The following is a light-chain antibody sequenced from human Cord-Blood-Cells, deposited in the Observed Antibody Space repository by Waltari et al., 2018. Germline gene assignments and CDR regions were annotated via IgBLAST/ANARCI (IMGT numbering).Light chain of an antibody. CDR1: QCISSW. V-gene: IGKV1-5*03. CDR3: QQYNSYSPYS. Sequence: DIQMTQSPYTLSASVGDRVTITCRASQCISSWLAWYQQKPGKAPKLLIYKAFSLESGVPSRFSGSGSGTEFTLTISSLQPDDFATYYCQQYNSYSPYSFGQGTKLEIK. J-gene: IGKJ2*03. CDR2: KAF.